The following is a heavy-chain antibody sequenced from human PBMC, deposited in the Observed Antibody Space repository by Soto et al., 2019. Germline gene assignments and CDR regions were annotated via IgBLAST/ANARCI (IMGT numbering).Heavy chain of an antibody. J-gene: IGHJ4*02. Sequence: PSETLSLTCSVSGASLSDYYWSWIRQRPGRGLEWIAYVFYSGNTNSNASLKSRVTISVDTSKKQFSLRLRSVTAADTAVYYCAMGYYFDYWGQGALVTVSS. CDR1: GASLSDYY. V-gene: IGHV4-59*01. CDR2: VFYSGNT. CDR3: AMGYYFDY.